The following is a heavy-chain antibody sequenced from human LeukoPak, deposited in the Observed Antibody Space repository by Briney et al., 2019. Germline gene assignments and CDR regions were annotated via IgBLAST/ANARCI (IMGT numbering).Heavy chain of an antibody. V-gene: IGHV4-59*01. CDR3: ARGDSGSFSQFDC. D-gene: IGHD1-26*01. CDR2: VYYSGST. Sequence: SETLSLTCTVSGGSISSYYWSWIRQPPGKGLEWIGYVYYSGSTNFNPSLKSRVTISVDTSKNQFSLKLTSVTAADTAVYYCARGDSGSFSQFDCWGQGTLVTVSS. J-gene: IGHJ4*02. CDR1: GGSISSYY.